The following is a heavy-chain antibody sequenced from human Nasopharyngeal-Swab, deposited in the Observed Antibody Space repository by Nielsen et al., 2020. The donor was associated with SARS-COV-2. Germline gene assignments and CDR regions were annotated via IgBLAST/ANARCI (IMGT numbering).Heavy chain of an antibody. Sequence: RDSGRGLEWMGRINPNSGGTNYAQKFQGRVTMTRDTSISTAYMELSRLRSDDTAVYYCARVGPSGYYYGMDVWGQGTTVTVSS. CDR3: ARVGPSGYYYGMDV. V-gene: IGHV1-2*06. D-gene: IGHD6-25*01. CDR2: INPNSGGT. J-gene: IGHJ6*02.